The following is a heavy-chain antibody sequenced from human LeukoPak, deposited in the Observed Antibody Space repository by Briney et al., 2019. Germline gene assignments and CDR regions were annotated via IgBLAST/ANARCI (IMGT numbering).Heavy chain of an antibody. J-gene: IGHJ4*02. CDR1: GFTLSNYG. Sequence: GRSLRLSCAVSGFTLSNYGMHWVRQAPGRGLEWVAVIWYDGANKYYADSVRGRFTISRDSSKNTLYLQMNSLRAEDTAVYYCAKSGRNWAYLEYWGQGTLVTVSS. D-gene: IGHD7-27*01. CDR2: IWYDGANK. V-gene: IGHV3-33*06. CDR3: AKSGRNWAYLEY.